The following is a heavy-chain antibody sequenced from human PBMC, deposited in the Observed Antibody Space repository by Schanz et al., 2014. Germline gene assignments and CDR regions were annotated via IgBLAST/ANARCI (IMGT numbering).Heavy chain of an antibody. CDR2: ISPYNGNT. CDR3: ARDQSPYTNATDVRYFDY. CDR1: GYTFTSYG. D-gene: IGHD2-2*02. V-gene: IGHV1-18*01. J-gene: IGHJ4*02. Sequence: QVQLVQSGAEVKKPGASVKVSCKASGYTFTSYGISWVRQAPGQGLEWMGWISPYNGNTNYAQKLQGRVTMTADTSTSTAYMDLRSLRSDDTAVYDGARDQSPYTNATDVRYFDYWGQGSLVTVSS.